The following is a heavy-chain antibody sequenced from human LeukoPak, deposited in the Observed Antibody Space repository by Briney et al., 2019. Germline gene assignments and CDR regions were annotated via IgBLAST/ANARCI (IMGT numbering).Heavy chain of an antibody. CDR2: ISNSGSLK. CDR1: GFIFSSYA. Sequence: GRSLRLSCAASGFIFSSYAMHWVRQAPGKGLEWVSYISNSGSLKYYADSVKGRFTISRDNAKNSLYLQMDSLRAEETAVYYCARNEGSIWGQGTLVTVSS. CDR3: ARNEGSI. V-gene: IGHV3-48*03. J-gene: IGHJ4*02. D-gene: IGHD1-26*01.